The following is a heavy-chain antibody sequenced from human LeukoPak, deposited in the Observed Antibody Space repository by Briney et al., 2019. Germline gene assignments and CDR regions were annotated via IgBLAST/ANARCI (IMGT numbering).Heavy chain of an antibody. Sequence: SETLSITCTVSGGSISSSSYYWGWIRQPPGKGLEWIGSIYYSGSTYHNPSLKSRVTISVDTSKNQFSLKLSSVTAADTAVYYCARGRHDILTGYYFDYWGQGTLVTVSS. D-gene: IGHD3-9*01. CDR2: IYYSGST. V-gene: IGHV4-39*07. J-gene: IGHJ4*02. CDR1: GGSISSSSYY. CDR3: ARGRHDILTGYYFDY.